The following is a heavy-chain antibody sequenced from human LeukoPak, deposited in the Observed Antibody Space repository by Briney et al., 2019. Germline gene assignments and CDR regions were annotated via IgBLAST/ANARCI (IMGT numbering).Heavy chain of an antibody. CDR3: AREGTGETAFDY. CDR1: GYSFTKYG. CDR2: ITSYNGNT. D-gene: IGHD1-1*01. Sequence: ASVKVSCKASGYSFTKYGISWVRQAPGQGLEWVGWITSYNGNTNYAQKFQGRLTMTIDTSTTTAYMELRSLRSDDTAVYYCAREGTGETAFDYWGQGTLVTVSS. V-gene: IGHV1-18*01. J-gene: IGHJ4*02.